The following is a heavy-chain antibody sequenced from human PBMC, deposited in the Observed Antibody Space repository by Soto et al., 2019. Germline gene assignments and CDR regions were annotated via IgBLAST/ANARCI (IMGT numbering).Heavy chain of an antibody. CDR2: IVNDGSDR. CDR3: ARDDDYEANGLDY. J-gene: IGHJ4*02. V-gene: IGHV3-33*01. Sequence: GGSLRLSCVGSGFTFSRYGMHWLRQAPDEGLEWMAVIVNDGSDRDYAGSVAGRFTISRDNSKNTLYLQMHNLGVHDTAMYYCARDDDYEANGLDYWGQGTLVTVS. CDR1: GFTFSRYG. D-gene: IGHD4-17*01.